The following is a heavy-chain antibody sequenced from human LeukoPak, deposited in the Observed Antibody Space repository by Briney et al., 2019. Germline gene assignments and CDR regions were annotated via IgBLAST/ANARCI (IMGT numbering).Heavy chain of an antibody. CDR1: GFTFSNYA. D-gene: IGHD3-10*01. CDR2: ISYDGSNK. V-gene: IGHV3-30*04. CDR3: AKDNVYGSGTYYYYYMDV. Sequence: PGGSLRLSCAASGFTFSNYALHWVRQAPGKGLEWVAVISYDGSNKFYADSVRGRFTISRDNSKNTLFLQMNSLRPEDTAVYYCAKDNVYGSGTYYYYYMDVWGKGTTVTISS. J-gene: IGHJ6*03.